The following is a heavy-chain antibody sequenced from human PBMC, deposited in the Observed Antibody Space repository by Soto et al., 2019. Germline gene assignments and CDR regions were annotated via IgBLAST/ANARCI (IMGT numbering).Heavy chain of an antibody. J-gene: IGHJ6*02. Sequence: ASVKVSCKASGYTFTSYGISWVRQAPGQGLEWMGWISAYNGNTNYAQKLQGRVTMTTDTSTSTAYMELRSLRSDDTAVYYCARGSSGSYQTHSYYYYGMDVWGQGTTVTVSS. D-gene: IGHD6-19*01. CDR3: ARGSSGSYQTHSYYYYGMDV. V-gene: IGHV1-18*04. CDR2: ISAYNGNT. CDR1: GYTFTSYG.